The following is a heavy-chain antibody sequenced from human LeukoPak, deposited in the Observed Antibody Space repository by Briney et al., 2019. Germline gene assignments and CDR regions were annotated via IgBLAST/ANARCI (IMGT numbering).Heavy chain of an antibody. V-gene: IGHV3-23*01. CDR1: GFAFSDYG. J-gene: IGHJ4*02. D-gene: IGHD3-10*01. Sequence: GGSLRLSCAASGFAFSDYGMSWVRQAPGKGLEWVSGISGSGGSTYYADSVKGRFAISRDNSKNTLYLQMNSLRAEDTAVYYCAKDRRFGWFGDLDYWGQGTLVTVSS. CDR3: AKDRRFGWFGDLDY. CDR2: ISGSGGST.